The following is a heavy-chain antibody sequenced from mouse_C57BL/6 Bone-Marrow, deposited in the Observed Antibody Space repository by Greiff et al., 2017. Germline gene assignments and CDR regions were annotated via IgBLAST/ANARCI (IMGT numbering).Heavy chain of an antibody. D-gene: IGHD2-4*01. V-gene: IGHV1-72*01. Sequence: QVQLQQPGAELVKPGASVKLSCKASGYTFTSYWMHWVKQRPGRGLEWIGRIDPNSGGTKSNEKFKSKATLTVDKPSSTAYMQLSSLTSEDSAVYYCARSRRLRRGGAMDYWGQGTSVTVSS. CDR2: IDPNSGGT. CDR3: ARSRRLRRGGAMDY. CDR1: GYTFTSYW. J-gene: IGHJ4*01.